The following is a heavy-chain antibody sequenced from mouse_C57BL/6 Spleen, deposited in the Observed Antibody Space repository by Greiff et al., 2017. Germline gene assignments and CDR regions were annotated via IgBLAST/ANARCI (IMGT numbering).Heavy chain of an antibody. CDR2: IDPSDSYT. Sequence: VQLQQPGAELVMPGASVKLSCKASGYTFTSYWMHWVKQRPGQGLEWIGEIDPSDSYTNYNQQFKGKSTLTVDKSSSTAYVQLSSLTSEDAAVYYCARSDYGSSYVYWGQGTTLTVSS. D-gene: IGHD1-1*01. J-gene: IGHJ2*01. V-gene: IGHV1-69*01. CDR1: GYTFTSYW. CDR3: ARSDYGSSYVY.